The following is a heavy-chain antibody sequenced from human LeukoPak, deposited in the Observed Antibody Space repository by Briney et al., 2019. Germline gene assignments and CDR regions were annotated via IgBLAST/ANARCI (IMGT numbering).Heavy chain of an antibody. CDR2: IYYSGST. Sequence: TSETLSLTCTVSGGSISSSSYYWGWIRQPPGKGLDWIGSIYYSGSTYYNPSLKSRFTISVDTSKNQFSLKLSSVTAADTAVYYCVNYYDSSDYQQPNHFDYWGQGTLVTVSS. J-gene: IGHJ4*02. CDR3: VNYYDSSDYQQPNHFDY. CDR1: GGSISSSSYY. V-gene: IGHV4-39*01. D-gene: IGHD3-22*01.